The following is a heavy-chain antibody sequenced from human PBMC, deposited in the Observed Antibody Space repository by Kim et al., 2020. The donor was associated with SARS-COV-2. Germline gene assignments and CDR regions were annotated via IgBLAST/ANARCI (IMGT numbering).Heavy chain of an antibody. Sequence: SETLSLTCTVSGGSISSSSYYWGWIRQPPGKGLEWIGSIYYSGSTYYNPSLKSRVTISVDTSKNQFSLKLSSVTAADTAVYYCARTTIIAAAGIGYWGQGTLVTVSS. V-gene: IGHV4-39*01. J-gene: IGHJ4*02. D-gene: IGHD6-13*01. CDR1: GGSISSSSYY. CDR3: ARTTIIAAAGIGY. CDR2: IYYSGST.